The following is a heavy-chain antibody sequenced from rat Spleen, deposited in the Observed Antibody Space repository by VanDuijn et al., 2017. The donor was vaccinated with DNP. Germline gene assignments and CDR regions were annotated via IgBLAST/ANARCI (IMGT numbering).Heavy chain of an antibody. CDR3: ARWDRYNLDY. Sequence: QVQLKESGPVLVQASETLSLTCTVSGFSLTNFGIIWVRQSPGKGLEWMGIIWGNGNTNYNSALKSRLSISRDTSKSQVFLKMNNLQTEDTAMYFCARWDRYNLDYWGQGVMVTVSS. J-gene: IGHJ2*01. CDR1: GFSLTNFG. D-gene: IGHD1-5*01. CDR2: IWGNGNT. V-gene: IGHV2S75*01.